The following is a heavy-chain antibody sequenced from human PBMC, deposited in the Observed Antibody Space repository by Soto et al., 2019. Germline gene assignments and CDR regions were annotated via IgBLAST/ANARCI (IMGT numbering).Heavy chain of an antibody. V-gene: IGHV1-69*06. CDR1: GGTFSSYA. Sequence: QVQLVQSGAEVKKPGSSVKVSCKASGGTFSSYAISWVRQAPGQGLEWMGGIIPIFGTANYAQKFQGRVTITADKATSTAYMELSSLRSEDTAVYYCARDRGYCSSTSWCGNWFDPWGQGTLVTVSS. J-gene: IGHJ5*02. D-gene: IGHD2-2*01. CDR2: IIPIFGTA. CDR3: ARDRGYCSSTSWCGNWFDP.